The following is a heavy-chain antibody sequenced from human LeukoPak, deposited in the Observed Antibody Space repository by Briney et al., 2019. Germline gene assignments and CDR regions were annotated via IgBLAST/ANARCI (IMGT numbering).Heavy chain of an antibody. V-gene: IGHV3-53*04. CDR2: MYSGGST. Sequence: GGSLRLSCAASGFTVSSNYMSWVRQAPGKGLEWVSVMYSGGSTYHADSVKGRFTISRHNSKNTLYLQMDSLRAEDTAVYYCVRGYYYDSSGYYGLDYWGQGTLVTVSS. J-gene: IGHJ4*02. D-gene: IGHD3-22*01. CDR3: VRGYYYDSSGYYGLDY. CDR1: GFTVSSNY.